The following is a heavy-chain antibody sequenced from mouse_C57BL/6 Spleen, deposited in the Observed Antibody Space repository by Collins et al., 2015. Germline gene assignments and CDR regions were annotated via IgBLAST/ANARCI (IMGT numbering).Heavy chain of an antibody. J-gene: IGHJ3*01. CDR1: GYTFTSYW. V-gene: IGHV1-53*01. D-gene: IGHD1-1*01. CDR3: AREDYYGSPFAY. CDR2: INPSNGGT. Sequence: QVQLQQPGTELVKPGASVKLSCEASGYTFTSYWMHWVKQRPGQGLEWIGNINPSNGGTNYNEKFKSKATLTVDKSSSTAYMQLSSLTSEDSAVYYCAREDYYGSPFAYWGQGTLVTVSA.